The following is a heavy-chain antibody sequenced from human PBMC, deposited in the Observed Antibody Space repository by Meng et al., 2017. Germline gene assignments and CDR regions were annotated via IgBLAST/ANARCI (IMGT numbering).Heavy chain of an antibody. J-gene: IGHJ3*02. Sequence: GESLKISCAASGFTFSSYAMHWVRQAPGKGLEWVAVISYDGSNKYYADSVKGRFTISRDNSKNTLYLQVNSLRAEDTAVYYGARDPDYYDSSEDDAFDIWGQGTMVTVSS. V-gene: IGHV3-30*01. CDR3: ARDPDYYDSSEDDAFDI. D-gene: IGHD3-22*01. CDR2: ISYDGSNK. CDR1: GFTFSSYA.